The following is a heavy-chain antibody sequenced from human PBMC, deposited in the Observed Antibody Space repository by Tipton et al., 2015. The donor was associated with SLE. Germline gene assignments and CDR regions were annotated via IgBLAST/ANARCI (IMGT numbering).Heavy chain of an antibody. CDR2: KHNSGST. CDR1: GASMNSGNYY. Sequence: TLSLTCTVSGASMNSGNYYWSWIRQHPGKGLEWIGYKHNSGSTFYSPSLKSRVTISIDTSKNQFFLKVLSLTATDTAVYYCAREFLNPVTTVHYYFDLWGRGTLVTVSS. J-gene: IGHJ2*01. D-gene: IGHD4-11*01. CDR3: AREFLNPVTTVHYYFDL. V-gene: IGHV4-31*03.